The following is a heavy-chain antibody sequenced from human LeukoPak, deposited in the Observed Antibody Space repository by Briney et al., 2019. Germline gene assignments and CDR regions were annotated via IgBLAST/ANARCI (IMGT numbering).Heavy chain of an antibody. J-gene: IGHJ5*02. Sequence: SETLSLTCTVSGASISTYYWSWIRQPPGKGLEWIGYIYYSGSTNYNPSLKSRVTISVDTSKNQFSLKLSSVTAADTAVYYCARAKVDVLGNWFDPWGQGTLVTVSS. CDR1: GASISTYY. D-gene: IGHD4-23*01. V-gene: IGHV4-59*01. CDR2: IYYSGST. CDR3: ARAKVDVLGNWFDP.